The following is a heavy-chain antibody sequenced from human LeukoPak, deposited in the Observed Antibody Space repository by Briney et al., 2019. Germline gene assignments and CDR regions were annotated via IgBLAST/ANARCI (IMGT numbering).Heavy chain of an antibody. CDR3: ARDGYYSSTSEY. D-gene: IGHD2-2*01. J-gene: IGHJ4*02. CDR1: GFTFSSYA. Sequence: GGSLRLSCAASGFTFSSYAMHWVRQAPGKGLEWVAVISYDGSNKYYADSVKGRFTISRDNSKNTLYLQMNSLRAEDTAVYYCARDGYYSSTSEYWGQGTLVTVSS. CDR2: ISYDGSNK. V-gene: IGHV3-30-3*01.